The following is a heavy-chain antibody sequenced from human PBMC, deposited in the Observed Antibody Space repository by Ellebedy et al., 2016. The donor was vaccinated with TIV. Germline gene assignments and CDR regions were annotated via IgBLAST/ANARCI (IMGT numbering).Heavy chain of an antibody. CDR2: ISSSGSTI. CDR3: MRDMSWSQY. CDR1: GFTFSSYE. Sequence: GGSLRLSCAASGFTFSSYEMNWVRQAPGKGLEWVSYISSSGSTIYYADSVKGRFTISRDNAKNSLYLQMNRLRAEDTALYYCMRDMSWSQYWGQGTLVTVSS. D-gene: IGHD6-13*01. J-gene: IGHJ1*01. V-gene: IGHV3-48*03.